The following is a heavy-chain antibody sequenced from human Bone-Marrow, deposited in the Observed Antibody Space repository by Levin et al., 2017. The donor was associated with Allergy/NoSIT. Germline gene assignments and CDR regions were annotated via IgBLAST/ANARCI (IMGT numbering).Heavy chain of an antibody. CDR2: IYSAGST. CDR1: GFIVSYNY. CDR3: MFTVTTEYFDH. V-gene: IGHV3-53*01. D-gene: IGHD4-17*01. J-gene: IGHJ4*02. Sequence: GESLKISCAASGFIVSYNYMSWVRQAPGRGLEWVSIIYSAGSTYYADSVKGRFTISRDDSTKTLYLQMNNVRAEDTAVYYCMFTVTTEYFDHWGQGTLVTVSS.